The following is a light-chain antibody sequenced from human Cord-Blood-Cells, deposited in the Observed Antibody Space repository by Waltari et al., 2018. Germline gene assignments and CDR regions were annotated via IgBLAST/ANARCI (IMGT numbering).Light chain of an antibody. CDR2: AAS. J-gene: IGKJ3*01. Sequence: AIRMTHSPYSVSASTGGRVTITCRASQAISSYLAWYQQKPGKAPKLLIYAASTLQSGVPSRFSGSGSGTDFTLTISCLQSEDFATYYCQQYYSYPRTFGPGTKVDIK. V-gene: IGKV1-8*01. CDR1: QAISSY. CDR3: QQYYSYPRT.